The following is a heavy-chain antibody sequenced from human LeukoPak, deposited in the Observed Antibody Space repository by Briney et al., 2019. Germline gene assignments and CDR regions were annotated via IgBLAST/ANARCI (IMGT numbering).Heavy chain of an antibody. D-gene: IGHD4-17*01. V-gene: IGHV3-23*01. CDR3: AKDFSTVTLGYFDS. J-gene: IGHJ4*02. CDR1: GFTFSTYA. CDR2: ISGST. Sequence: GGSLRLSCAASGFTFSTYAMSWVRQAPGKGLEWVSGISGSTYYADSVKGRFTISRDNSKNTLYLQMNGLRAEDTAVYYCAKDFSTVTLGYFDSWGQGTLVTVSS.